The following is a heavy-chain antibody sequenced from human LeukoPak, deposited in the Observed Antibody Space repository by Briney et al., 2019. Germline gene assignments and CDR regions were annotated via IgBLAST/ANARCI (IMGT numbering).Heavy chain of an antibody. CDR1: GFTFSRYL. CDR3: ARDDCSSISCYHNWFDP. D-gene: IGHD2-2*01. V-gene: IGHV3-7*01. J-gene: IGHJ5*02. Sequence: GSLRLSCAASGFTFSRYLMSWVRPAPGKGLEWVANIKQDGSEKYYVDSVKGRFTISRDNAKNSLYLQMNSLRAEDTAVYYCARDDCSSISCYHNWFDPWGQGTLVTVSS. CDR2: IKQDGSEK.